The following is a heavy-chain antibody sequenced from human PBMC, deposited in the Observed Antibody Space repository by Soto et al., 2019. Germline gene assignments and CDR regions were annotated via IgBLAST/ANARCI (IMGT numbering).Heavy chain of an antibody. CDR2: ISTYNGNT. CDR3: ARDSYSYDSSGYYEPDY. CDR1: GYTFTSYG. Sequence: QVQLVQSGAEVKKPGASVKVSCKASGYTFTSYGISWVRQAPGQGLEWMGWISTYNGNTNYAQKLQGRVTMTTDTSTSTAYMELRSLRSDDTAVYYCARDSYSYDSSGYYEPDYWGQGTLVTVSS. D-gene: IGHD3-22*01. J-gene: IGHJ4*02. V-gene: IGHV1-18*01.